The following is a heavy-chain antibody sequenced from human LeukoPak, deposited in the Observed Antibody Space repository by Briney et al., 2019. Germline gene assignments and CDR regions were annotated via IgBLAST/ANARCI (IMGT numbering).Heavy chain of an antibody. Sequence: IPSETLSLTCTVSGCSISSSSYYWGWMRQPPGKGLEWIGSIYYSGSTYYNPSLKSRITISVDTSKNQFSLKLSSVTAADTAVYYCARLVAVAAPNDYWGQGTLVTVSS. V-gene: IGHV4-39*01. CDR1: GCSISSSSYY. CDR2: IYYSGST. J-gene: IGHJ4*02. CDR3: ARLVAVAAPNDY. D-gene: IGHD6-19*01.